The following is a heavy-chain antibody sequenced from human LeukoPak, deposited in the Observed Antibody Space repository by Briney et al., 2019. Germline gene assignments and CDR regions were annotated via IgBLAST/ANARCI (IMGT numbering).Heavy chain of an antibody. D-gene: IGHD5-24*01. CDR3: ARVTFRWLQSMYYFDY. CDR2: INHSGST. CDR1: GGSFSGYY. J-gene: IGHJ4*02. Sequence: PSETLSPTCAVYGGSFSGYYWSWIRQPPGKGLEWIGEINHSGSTNYNPSLKSRVTISVDTSKNQFSLKLSSVTAADTAVYYCARVTFRWLQSMYYFDYWGQGTLVTVSS. V-gene: IGHV4-34*01.